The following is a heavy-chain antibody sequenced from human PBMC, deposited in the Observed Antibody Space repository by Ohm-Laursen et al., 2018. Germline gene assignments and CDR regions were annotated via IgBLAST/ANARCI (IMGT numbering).Heavy chain of an antibody. V-gene: IGHV1-18*01. CDR1: GYPFTSYG. CDR3: SRVLGFGSGSYYGDN. D-gene: IGHD3-10*01. J-gene: IGHJ4*02. Sequence: SVKVSCKASGYPFTSYGISWVGQAPGQGLEWMGWISGYTGIPKYAQKFQGRVTMTRDTSTKTAYMELRSLRSDDTAVYYCSRVLGFGSGSYYGDNWGQGTLIIVSS. CDR2: ISGYTGIP.